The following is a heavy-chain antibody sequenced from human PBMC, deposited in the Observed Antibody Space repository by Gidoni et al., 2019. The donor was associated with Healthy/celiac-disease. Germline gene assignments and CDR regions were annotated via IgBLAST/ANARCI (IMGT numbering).Heavy chain of an antibody. D-gene: IGHD3-9*01. Sequence: EVQLVESGGGVVKPGGSLRLSCAASGFTFSNAWVSWVRQAPGKGLEWVGRIKGKTDGGKTDYAATVKGRFTISRDDSKNTLYLKMNSLKTEDTAVYYCTTDPILGTLVEGFDYWGQGTLVTVSS. CDR2: IKGKTDGGKT. J-gene: IGHJ4*02. CDR1: GFTFSNAW. CDR3: TTDPILGTLVEGFDY. V-gene: IGHV3-15*01.